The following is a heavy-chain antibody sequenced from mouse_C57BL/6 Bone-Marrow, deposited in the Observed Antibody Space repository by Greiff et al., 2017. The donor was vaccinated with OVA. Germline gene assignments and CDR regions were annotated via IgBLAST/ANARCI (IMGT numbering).Heavy chain of an antibody. CDR2: IDPSDSYT. J-gene: IGHJ3*01. V-gene: IGHV1-69*01. CDR1: GYTFTSYW. D-gene: IGHD1-3*01. CDR3: ARSGSKDAWFAY. Sequence: QVQLQQPGAELVMPGASVKLSCKASGYTFTSYWMHWVKQRPGQGLEWIGEIDPSDSYTNYNQKFKGKSTLTVDKSSSTAYMQLSSLTSEDSAVYDCARSGSKDAWFAYWGQGTLVTVSA.